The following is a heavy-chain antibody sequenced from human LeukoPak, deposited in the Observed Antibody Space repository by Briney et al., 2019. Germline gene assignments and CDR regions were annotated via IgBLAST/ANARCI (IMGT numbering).Heavy chain of an antibody. V-gene: IGHV3-23*01. J-gene: IGHJ4*02. CDR3: AMRGGFWSGYYPFDY. CDR2: VSGNGGST. Sequence: PGGSLRLSCAASGFTFSSYAMSWVRQAPGKGLEWVSSVSGNGGSTYYADSVKGRFTISRDNSKNTLYLQMNSLRAEDTAVYYCAMRGGFWSGYYPFDYWGQGTLVTVSS. D-gene: IGHD3-3*01. CDR1: GFTFSSYA.